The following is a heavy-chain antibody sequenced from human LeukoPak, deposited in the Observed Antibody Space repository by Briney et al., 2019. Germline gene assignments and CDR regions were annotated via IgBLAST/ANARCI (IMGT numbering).Heavy chain of an antibody. D-gene: IGHD3-3*01. Sequence: GGSLRLSCAASGFTFSSYAMSWVRQAPGKGLEWVTLISYDGSNKYYADSVKGRFTISRDNSKNTLYLQMNSLRAEDTAVYYCAKDYRPHDFWSGLVDYWGQGTLVTVSS. CDR1: GFTFSSYA. CDR3: AKDYRPHDFWSGLVDY. V-gene: IGHV3-30*18. CDR2: ISYDGSNK. J-gene: IGHJ4*02.